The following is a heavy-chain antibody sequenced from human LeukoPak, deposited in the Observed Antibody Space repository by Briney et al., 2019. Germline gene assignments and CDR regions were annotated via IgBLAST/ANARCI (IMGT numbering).Heavy chain of an antibody. CDR2: IHSGGST. V-gene: IGHV3-66*01. J-gene: IGHJ4*02. Sequence: GGSLRLSCGASGFTFSTYWMSWVRQAPGKGLEWVSVIHSGGSTYYADSVKGRFTISRDNSKNTLYLQMNSLRAEDTAVYYCARDRRRVFDYWGQGTLVTVSS. CDR1: GFTFSTYW. CDR3: ARDRRRVFDY.